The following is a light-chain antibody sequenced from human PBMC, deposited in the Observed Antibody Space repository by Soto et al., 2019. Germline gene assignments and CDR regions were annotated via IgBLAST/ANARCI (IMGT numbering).Light chain of an antibody. Sequence: QSALTQPPSASGSPGQSVAISCTGTSSDVGGYNYVSWYQQHPGKAPKLMIYEVNKRPSGVSDRFSGSKSGNTASLTVSGLQAEDEADYYCISYAGSSNVFGNGTK. J-gene: IGLJ1*01. CDR2: EVN. CDR1: SSDVGGYNY. V-gene: IGLV2-8*01. CDR3: ISYAGSSNV.